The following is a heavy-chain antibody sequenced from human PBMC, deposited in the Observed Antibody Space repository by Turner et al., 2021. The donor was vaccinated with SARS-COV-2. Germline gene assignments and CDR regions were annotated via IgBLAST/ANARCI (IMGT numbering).Heavy chain of an antibody. Sequence: EVHLLESGGGLVQPGGSLRLSCAASGFTFSNYAMSWVRQAPGKGPEWVSTTSTTGISTDYSDSVKGRFTISRDNSKNTLYLHMNSLRAEDTALYYCAKEWQLKYRAEHFDLWGQGTMVTVSS. J-gene: IGHJ3*01. CDR3: AKEWQLKYRAEHFDL. CDR2: TSTTGIST. CDR1: GFTFSNYA. V-gene: IGHV3-23*01. D-gene: IGHD6-6*01.